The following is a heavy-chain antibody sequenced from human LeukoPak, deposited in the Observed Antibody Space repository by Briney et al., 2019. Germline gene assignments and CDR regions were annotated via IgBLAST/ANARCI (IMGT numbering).Heavy chain of an antibody. D-gene: IGHD3-3*01. J-gene: IGHJ4*02. CDR2: IRSKAYGGTT. V-gene: IGHV3-49*04. CDR3: TRERTIFGVVTLDD. CDR1: GFTFGDYA. Sequence: GGTLRLSCTASGFTFGDYAMSWVRQAPGKGLEWVGFIRSKAYGGTTEYAASVKGRFTISRDDSKSIAYLQMNSLKTEDTAVYYCTRERTIFGVVTLDDWGQGTLVTASS.